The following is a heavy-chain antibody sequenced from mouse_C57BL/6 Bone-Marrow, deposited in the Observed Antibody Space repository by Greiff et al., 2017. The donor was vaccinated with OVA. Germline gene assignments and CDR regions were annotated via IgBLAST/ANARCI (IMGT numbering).Heavy chain of an antibody. D-gene: IGHD1-1*01. V-gene: IGHV1-64*01. CDR3: ARSENYYYGSLFAY. J-gene: IGHJ3*01. CDR2: IHPNSGST. CDR1: GYTFTSYW. Sequence: QVQLQQPGAELVKPGASVKLSCKASGYTFTSYWMHWVKQRPGQGLEWIGMIHPNSGSTNYNEKFKSKATLTVDQSSSTAYMQRSSLTSEDSAVYYCARSENYYYGSLFAYWGQGTLVTVSA.